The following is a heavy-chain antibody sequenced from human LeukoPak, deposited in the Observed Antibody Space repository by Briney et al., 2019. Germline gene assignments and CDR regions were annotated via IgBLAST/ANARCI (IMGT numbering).Heavy chain of an antibody. CDR2: IGTSGSSR. D-gene: IGHD1-1*01. CDR1: GFTFSSYG. Sequence: GGSLRLSCVASGFTFSSYGMSWVRQAPGKGPEWVSGIGTSGSSRYYADSVKGRFTISRDNSRNTLYLQMNSLRAEDTAIYYCTKAPAGPEYSDNWRFGYNWFDPWGQGTLVTVSS. V-gene: IGHV3-23*01. CDR3: TKAPAGPEYSDNWRFGYNWFDP. J-gene: IGHJ5*02.